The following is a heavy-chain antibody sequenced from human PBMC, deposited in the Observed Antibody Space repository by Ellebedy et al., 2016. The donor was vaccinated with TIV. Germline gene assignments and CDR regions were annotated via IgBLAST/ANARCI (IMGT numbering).Heavy chain of an antibody. D-gene: IGHD7-27*01. CDR2: ISHSSLTI. Sequence: GESLKISCAASGFSFTSYSMNWVRQAPGKGLEWISYISHSSLTIKYADSVKGRFTVSRDNSKNSLYLQMNSPRVEDTALYYCARDMGWGNERINDAFDIWGQGTTVTVSS. V-gene: IGHV3-48*04. CDR3: ARDMGWGNERINDAFDI. CDR1: GFSFTSYS. J-gene: IGHJ3*02.